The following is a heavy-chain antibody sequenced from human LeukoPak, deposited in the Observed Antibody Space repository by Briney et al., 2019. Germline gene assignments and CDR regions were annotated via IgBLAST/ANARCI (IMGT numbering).Heavy chain of an antibody. CDR2: ITGSGGST. D-gene: IGHD1-26*01. V-gene: IGHV3-23*01. J-gene: IGHJ4*02. CDR3: AKRWSGSYSWFDY. CDR1: GFTFSTYA. Sequence: GDSLRLSCTASGFTFSTYAMNWVRQAPGKGLEWVSTITGSGGSTYYADSVKGRFTTSRDNSKNTLYLKMNSLRDEDTAVYYCAKRWSGSYSWFDYWGQGTLVTVSS.